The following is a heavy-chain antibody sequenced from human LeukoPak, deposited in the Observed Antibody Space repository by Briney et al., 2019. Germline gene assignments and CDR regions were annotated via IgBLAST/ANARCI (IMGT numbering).Heavy chain of an antibody. CDR2: ISSSSSYI. D-gene: IGHD2-2*01. CDR3: ARISHCSSTSCYPPYGMDV. CDR1: GFTFSSYS. Sequence: PGGSLRLSCAASGFTFSSYSMNWVRQAPGKGLEWVSPISSSSSYIYYADSVKGRFTISRDNAKNSLYLQMNSLRAEDTAVYYCARISHCSSTSCYPPYGMDVWGQGTTVTVSS. J-gene: IGHJ6*02. V-gene: IGHV3-21*01.